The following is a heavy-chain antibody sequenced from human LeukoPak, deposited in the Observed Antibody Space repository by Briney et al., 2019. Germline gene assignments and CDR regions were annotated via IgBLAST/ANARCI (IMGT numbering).Heavy chain of an antibody. V-gene: IGHV1-8*02. CDR2: INPNSGNT. D-gene: IGHD3-22*01. Sequence: ASVKVSCKASGHTFTGYYMHWVRQAPGQGLEWMGWINPNSGNTGYTQKLQGRVTMTRNTPISTAHMELSSLRSEDTAVYYCAREYYYDSSGYYYGDYYYYMDVWGKGTTVTVSS. CDR3: AREYYYDSSGYYYGDYYYYMDV. CDR1: GHTFTGYY. J-gene: IGHJ6*03.